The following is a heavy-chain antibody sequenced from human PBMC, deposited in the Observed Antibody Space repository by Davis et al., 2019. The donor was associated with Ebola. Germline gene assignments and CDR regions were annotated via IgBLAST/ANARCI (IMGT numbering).Heavy chain of an antibody. Sequence: MPSETLSLTCTVSGGSISSSSYYWGWIRQPPGKGLEWIGSIYYSGSTYYNPSLKSRVTISVDTSKNQFSLKLSSVTAADTAVYYCARVRYYGSGRFYYYYGMDVWGQGTTVTVSS. V-gene: IGHV4-39*01. CDR2: IYYSGST. CDR3: ARVRYYGSGRFYYYYGMDV. J-gene: IGHJ6*02. D-gene: IGHD3-10*01. CDR1: GGSISSSSYY.